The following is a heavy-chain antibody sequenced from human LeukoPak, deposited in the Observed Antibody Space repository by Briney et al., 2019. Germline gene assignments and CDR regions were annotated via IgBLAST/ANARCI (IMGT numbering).Heavy chain of an antibody. D-gene: IGHD3-16*01. CDR1: GFTFSDYY. V-gene: IGHV3-11*06. CDR2: IISSSSYT. J-gene: IGHJ4*02. CDR3: ARWGGGVAPAGY. Sequence: GGSLRLSCAASGFTFSDYYMSWIRQAPGKGLEWVSYIISSSSYTNYADSVKGRFTISRDNAKNSLYLQMNSLRAEDTAVYYCARWGGGVAPAGYWGQGTLVTVSS.